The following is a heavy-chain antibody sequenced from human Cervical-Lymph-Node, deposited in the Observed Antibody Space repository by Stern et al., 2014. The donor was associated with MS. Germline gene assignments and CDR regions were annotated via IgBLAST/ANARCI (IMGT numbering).Heavy chain of an antibody. V-gene: IGHV4-31*03. Sequence: QLQLQESGPGLVKPSQTLSLTCTVTGGSISGAGYYWSWIRQQPGKGLEWIGYIHYSGSTYYNPSLRSRVIISVDTSKTQFSLRLNSVTAADTALYYCARSDRLWGSFDYWGQGTRVTVSS. J-gene: IGHJ4*02. CDR1: GGSISGAGYY. CDR3: ARSDRLWGSFDY. CDR2: IHYSGST. D-gene: IGHD3-16*01.